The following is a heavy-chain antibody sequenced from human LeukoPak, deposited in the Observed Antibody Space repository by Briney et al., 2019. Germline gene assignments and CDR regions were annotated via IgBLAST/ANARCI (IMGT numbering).Heavy chain of an antibody. CDR3: ARGSTVTTSHYYYGMDV. D-gene: IGHD4-11*01. V-gene: IGHV4-34*01. Sequence: SETLSLTCAVYGGSFSGYYWSWIRQPPGKGLEWIVEINHSGSTNYNPSLKSRVTISVDTSKNQFSLKLSSVTAADTAVYYCARGSTVTTSHYYYGMDVWGQGTTVTVSS. CDR2: INHSGST. J-gene: IGHJ6*02. CDR1: GGSFSGYY.